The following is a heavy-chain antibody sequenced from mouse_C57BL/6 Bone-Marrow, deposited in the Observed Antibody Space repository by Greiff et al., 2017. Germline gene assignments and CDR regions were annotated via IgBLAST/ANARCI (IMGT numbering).Heavy chain of an antibody. CDR2: IDPSDSYT. CDR1: GYTFTSYW. J-gene: IGHJ2*01. CDR3: ARWDYGSSYGY. D-gene: IGHD1-1*01. Sequence: QVQLQPGAELVMPGASVKLSCKASGYTFTSYWMHWVKQRPGQGLEWIGEIDPSDSYTNYNQKFKGKSTLTVDKSSSTAYMQLSSLTSEDAAAYYCARWDYGSSYGYWGQGTTLTVSS. V-gene: IGHV1-69*01.